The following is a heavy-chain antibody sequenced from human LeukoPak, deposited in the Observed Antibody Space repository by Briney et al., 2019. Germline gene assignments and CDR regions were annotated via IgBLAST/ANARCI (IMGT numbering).Heavy chain of an antibody. CDR3: AMIKEG. V-gene: IGHV3-74*01. D-gene: IGHD3-22*01. Sequence: PGGSLRPSCAASGFTFSSNWMHWVRQAPGKGLVWVSRINSDGRTTTYADSVKGRFTISRDNAKNTLYLQMNSLRAEDTAVYYCAMIKEGWGQGTLVTVSS. CDR2: INSDGRTT. CDR1: GFTFSSNW. J-gene: IGHJ4*02.